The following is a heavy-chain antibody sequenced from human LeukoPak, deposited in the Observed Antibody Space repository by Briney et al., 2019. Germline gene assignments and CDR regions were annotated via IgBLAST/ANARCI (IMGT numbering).Heavy chain of an antibody. CDR1: GFTFSSYS. D-gene: IGHD3-22*01. Sequence: GGSLRLSCAASGFTFSSYSMNWVRQAPGKGLEWVSSISSSSSYMYYADSVKGRFTISRDNAKNSLYLQMNSLRAEDTAVYYCARVIDYYDSSGYYGSLFDYWSQGTLVTVSS. CDR3: ARVIDYYDSSGYYGSLFDY. V-gene: IGHV3-21*01. J-gene: IGHJ4*02. CDR2: ISSSSSYM.